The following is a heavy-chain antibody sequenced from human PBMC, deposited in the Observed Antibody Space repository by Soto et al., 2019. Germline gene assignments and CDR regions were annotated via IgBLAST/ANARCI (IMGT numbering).Heavy chain of an antibody. CDR2: ISGSGGST. D-gene: IGHD3-3*01. Sequence: GGSLRLSCAASGFNFSSYAMSCVRQAPGKGLEWVSAISGSGGSTYYADSVKGRFTISRDNSKNTLYLQMNSLRAEDTAVYYCAKDLTGFWSGYFAEGYYYYGMDVWGQGTTVTVSS. J-gene: IGHJ6*02. CDR1: GFNFSSYA. V-gene: IGHV3-23*01. CDR3: AKDLTGFWSGYFAEGYYYYGMDV.